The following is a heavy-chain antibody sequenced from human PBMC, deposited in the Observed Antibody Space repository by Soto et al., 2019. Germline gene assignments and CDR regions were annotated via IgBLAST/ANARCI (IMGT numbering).Heavy chain of an antibody. Sequence: QVQLVESGGGVVQPGRSLRLSCAASGFTFSSYGMHWVRQAPGKGLEWVAVIWYDGSNKYYADSVKGRFTISRDNSKNTLYLQMNSVRAEGTAVYYCARESTGSYISWFDPWGQGTLVTVSS. CDR3: ARESTGSYISWFDP. D-gene: IGHD3-10*01. CDR2: IWYDGSNK. V-gene: IGHV3-33*01. J-gene: IGHJ5*02. CDR1: GFTFSSYG.